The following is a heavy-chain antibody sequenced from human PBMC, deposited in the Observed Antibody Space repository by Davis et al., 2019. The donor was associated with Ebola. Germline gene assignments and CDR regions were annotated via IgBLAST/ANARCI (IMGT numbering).Heavy chain of an antibody. CDR2: IDWDDDK. V-gene: IGHV2-70*01. D-gene: IGHD5-12*01. J-gene: IGHJ6*02. CDR3: ARIRAEWLRFPRDYYYYYGMDV. Sequence: SGPTLVQPTETLSLTCTVSVFSLRPSRMCVSWIRQPPGKALECLPLIDWDDDKYYSTSLKTRLTISKATSKNQVFITMTNMDPVDTATYYCARIRAEWLRFPRDYYYYYGMDVWGQGTTVTVSS. CDR1: VFSLRPSRMC.